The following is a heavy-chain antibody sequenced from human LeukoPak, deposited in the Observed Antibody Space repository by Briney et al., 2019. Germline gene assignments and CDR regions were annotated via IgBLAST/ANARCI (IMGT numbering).Heavy chain of an antibody. CDR3: ARVGSQYSSSWNFDY. J-gene: IGHJ4*02. V-gene: IGHV4-38-2*01. CDR2: IYHSGST. CDR1: GYSISSGYY. D-gene: IGHD6-13*01. Sequence: PSETPSLTCAVSGYSISSGYYWGWIRQPPRKGLEWIGSIYHSGSTYYNPSLKSRVTISVDTSKNQFSLKLSSVTAADTAVYYCARVGSQYSSSWNFDYWGQGTLVTVSS.